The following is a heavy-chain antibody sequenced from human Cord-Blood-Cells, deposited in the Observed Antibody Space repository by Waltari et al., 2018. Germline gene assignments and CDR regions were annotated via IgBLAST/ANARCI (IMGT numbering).Heavy chain of an antibody. CDR3: ARSEPHYYYYMDV. J-gene: IGHJ6*03. Sequence: QVQLVESGGGVVQPGRSLRLSCAASGFTLSSYGMPWVRQAPGKGLEWVAVIWCDGSNKYYADSVKGRFTISRDKSKNTLYLQMNSLRAEDTAVYYCARSEPHYYYYMDVWGKGTTVTVSS. V-gene: IGHV3-33*01. CDR2: IWCDGSNK. CDR1: GFTLSSYG.